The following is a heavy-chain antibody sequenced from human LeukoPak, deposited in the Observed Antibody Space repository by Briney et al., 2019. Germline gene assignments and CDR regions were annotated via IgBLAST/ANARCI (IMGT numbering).Heavy chain of an antibody. CDR1: GYTFTSYG. J-gene: IGHJ4*02. CDR2: ISAYNGNT. CDR3: ARSGRGTYYYFDL. V-gene: IGHV1-18*01. Sequence: ASVKVSCKASGYTFTSYGISWVRQAPGQGLEWMGWISAYNGNTNYAQKLQGRVTMTTDTSTGTAYMELRNLRHDDTAVYYCARSGRGTYYYFDLWGQGTLVTVSS. D-gene: IGHD1-26*01.